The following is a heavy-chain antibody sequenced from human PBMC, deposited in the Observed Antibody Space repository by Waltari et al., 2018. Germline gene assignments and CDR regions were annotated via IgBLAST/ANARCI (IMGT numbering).Heavy chain of an antibody. D-gene: IGHD1-26*01. V-gene: IGHV4-4*09. CDR1: GGRSRSDE. CDR3: ARGYFSDLNWFDP. Sequence: GQTEEPGTGRGKEGETRAPTGTASGGRSRSDEGRWTGQPPGKGLEWIGYIYTSGSTNYNPSLKSRVTISVDTSKNQFSLKLSSVTAADTAVYYCARGYFSDLNWFDPWGQGTLVTVSS. J-gene: IGHJ5*02. CDR2: IYTSGST.